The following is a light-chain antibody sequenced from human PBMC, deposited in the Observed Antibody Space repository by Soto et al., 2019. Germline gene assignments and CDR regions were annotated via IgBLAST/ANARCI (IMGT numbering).Light chain of an antibody. CDR3: QQYYNWPPT. J-gene: IGKJ1*01. Sequence: IVMTQSPATLSVSPGERATLSCRASQSVGTNLAWYHQKPGQAPRLLISGASTRATGVPARFTGSGSGTEFTLTISSLQSEDFAVYYCQQYYNWPPTFG. V-gene: IGKV3-15*01. CDR2: GAS. CDR1: QSVGTN.